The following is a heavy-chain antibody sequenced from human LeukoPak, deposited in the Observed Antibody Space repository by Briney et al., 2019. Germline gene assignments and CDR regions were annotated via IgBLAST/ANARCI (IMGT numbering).Heavy chain of an antibody. D-gene: IGHD3-22*01. J-gene: IGHJ4*02. Sequence: HPGGSLRLSCAASGFTFSSYGMHWVRQAPGKGLEWVAFIRYDGSNKYYADSVKGRFTISRDNSKNTLYLQMNSLRAEDTAVYYCATPMYYYDSSGSPTEGYWGQGTLVTVSS. CDR3: ATPMYYYDSSGSPTEGY. V-gene: IGHV3-30*02. CDR2: IRYDGSNK. CDR1: GFTFSSYG.